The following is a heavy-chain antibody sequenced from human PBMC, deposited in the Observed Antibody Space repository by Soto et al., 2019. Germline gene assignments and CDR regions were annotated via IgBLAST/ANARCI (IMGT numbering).Heavy chain of an antibody. CDR2: IKSKTDGGTT. J-gene: IGHJ3*02. CDR3: TTDRYFDWLFQDDAFDI. D-gene: IGHD3-9*01. CDR1: GFTFSNAW. V-gene: IGHV3-15*01. Sequence: PGGSLGLSCAASGFTFSNAWMSWVRQAPGKGLEWVGRIKSKTDGGTTDYAAPVKGRFTISRDDSKNTLYLQMNSLKTEDTAVYYCTTDRYFDWLFQDDAFDIWGQGTMVTVSS.